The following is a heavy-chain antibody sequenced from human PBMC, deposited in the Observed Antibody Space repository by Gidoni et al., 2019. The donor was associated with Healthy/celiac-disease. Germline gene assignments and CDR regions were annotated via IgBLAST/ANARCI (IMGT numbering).Heavy chain of an antibody. V-gene: IGHV4-4*02. CDR3: ARDPIVVVPAAIGYGMDV. CDR2: IYHSGST. CDR1: GVSISSSNW. Sequence: QVQLQTPGPGLGKPSGTLSLPSPLSGVSISSSNWWRWVRQPPGKGLEWIGEIYHSGSTNYNPSLKSRVTISVDKSKNQFSLKLSSVTAADTAVYYCARDPIVVVPAAIGYGMDVWGQGTTVTVSS. J-gene: IGHJ6*02. D-gene: IGHD2-2*01.